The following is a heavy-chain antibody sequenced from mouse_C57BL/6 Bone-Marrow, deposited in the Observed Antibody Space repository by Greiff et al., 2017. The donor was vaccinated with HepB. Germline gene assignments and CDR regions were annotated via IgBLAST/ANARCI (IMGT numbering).Heavy chain of an antibody. CDR1: GYTFTDYA. CDR3: AKTFYYYGTSFAY. J-gene: IGHJ2*01. D-gene: IGHD1-1*01. Sequence: VQLQQSGPELVRPGVSVKISCKGSGYTFTDYAMHWVKQSHAKSLEWIGVISTYYGDASYNQKFKDKATITVDKSSSTAYMELARLTSEDSAVYYCAKTFYYYGTSFAYWGKGTPLTVSS. V-gene: IGHV1-67*01. CDR2: ISTYYGDA.